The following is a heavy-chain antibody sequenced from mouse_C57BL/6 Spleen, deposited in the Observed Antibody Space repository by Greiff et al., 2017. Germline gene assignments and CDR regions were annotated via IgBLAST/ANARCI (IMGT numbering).Heavy chain of an antibody. J-gene: IGHJ2*01. CDR3: ARAAGSSFDY. CDR1: GFSFTTYA. D-gene: IGHD1-1*01. Sequence: EVQLVESGAGLVQPKASLKLSCAASGFSFTTYAMNWVRQAPGKGLEWVARICSRSNTYSTSYAVSVKDRFTISKDDSKSMLYLQMNNLKAEDTAMYYCARAAGSSFDYWGQGTTLTVSS. CDR2: ICSRSNTYST. V-gene: IGHV10-1*01.